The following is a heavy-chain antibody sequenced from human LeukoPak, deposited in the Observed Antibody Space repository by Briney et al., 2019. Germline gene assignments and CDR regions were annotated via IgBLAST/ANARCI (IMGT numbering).Heavy chain of an antibody. CDR3: AKTPAPVFGSKHYFDY. D-gene: IGHD3-3*01. CDR2: ISGSGTNT. Sequence: GGSLRLSCAASGFTFSSYAMSWVRQAPGKGLEWVSAISGSGTNTDYADSVKGRFTISRDNSKNTLYLQMNSLRAEDTAVYYCAKTPAPVFGSKHYFDYWGQGTLVTVSS. CDR1: GFTFSSYA. V-gene: IGHV3-23*01. J-gene: IGHJ4*02.